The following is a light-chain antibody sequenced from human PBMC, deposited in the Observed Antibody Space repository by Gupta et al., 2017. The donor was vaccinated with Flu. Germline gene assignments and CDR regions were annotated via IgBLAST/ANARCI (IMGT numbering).Light chain of an antibody. V-gene: IGKV1-9*01. CDR2: GAS. CDR1: QGIDIY. Sequence: DTHLTQPPSFLSASVGDRVTIILRASQGIDIYLGWSLQRPGKAPKLLIYGASTLQSGVPSRFSGSGSGTEFTLTISSLQPEDFATYYCQQLNSYPLTFGGGTKVEI. CDR3: QQLNSYPLT. J-gene: IGKJ4*01.